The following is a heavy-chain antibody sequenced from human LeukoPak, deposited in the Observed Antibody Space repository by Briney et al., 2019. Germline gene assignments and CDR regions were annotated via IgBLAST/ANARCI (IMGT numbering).Heavy chain of an antibody. CDR2: IRYDGSNK. J-gene: IGHJ6*03. Sequence: GGSLRLSCAASGFTFSSYGMHWVRQAPGKGLEWVAFIRYDGSNKYYADSVKGRFTISRDNSKNTLYLQMNSLRAEDTAVYYCARAGYSSSWPNYYYYYMDVWGKGTTVTISS. CDR3: ARAGYSSSWPNYYYYYMDV. D-gene: IGHD6-13*01. V-gene: IGHV3-30*02. CDR1: GFTFSSYG.